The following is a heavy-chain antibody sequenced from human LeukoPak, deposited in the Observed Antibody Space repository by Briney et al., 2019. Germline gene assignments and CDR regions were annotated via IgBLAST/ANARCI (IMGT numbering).Heavy chain of an antibody. CDR2: ISASGGST. CDR1: GFTFSSSA. V-gene: IGHV3-23*01. CDR3: ARDGFDY. J-gene: IGHJ4*02. Sequence: QVGGSLRLSCAASGFTFSSSAMSWVRQVPGKGLEWVSGISASGGSTYYADSVKGRFTISRDNSKNTLYLQMNSLRAEDTAVYYCARDGFDYWGQGTLVTVSS.